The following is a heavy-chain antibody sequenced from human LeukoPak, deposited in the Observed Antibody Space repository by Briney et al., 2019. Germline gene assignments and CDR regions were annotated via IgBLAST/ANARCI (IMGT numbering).Heavy chain of an antibody. CDR3: AKDPGAARRYYYYYMDV. CDR2: ISGSGGST. Sequence: GGSLRLSCAASGFTLSDYHMNWVRQAPGKGLEWVSAISGSGGSTYYADSVKGRFTISRDNSKNTLYLQMNSLRAEDTAVYYCAKDPGAARRYYYYYMDVWGKGTTVTVSS. V-gene: IGHV3-23*01. D-gene: IGHD6-6*01. J-gene: IGHJ6*03. CDR1: GFTLSDYH.